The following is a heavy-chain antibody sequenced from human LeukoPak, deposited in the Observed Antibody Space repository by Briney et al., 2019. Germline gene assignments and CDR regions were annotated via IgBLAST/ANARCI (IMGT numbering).Heavy chain of an antibody. CDR2: INHSGST. J-gene: IGHJ6*02. CDR3: ARGPVYYYYGMDV. Sequence: PSETLSLTCAVYGGSFSGYYWSWIRQPPGKGLEWIGEINHSGSTKYNPSLKSRVTISVHTSKNQFSLKLSSVTAADTAVYYCARGPVYYYYGMDVWGQGTTVTVSS. CDR1: GGSFSGYY. V-gene: IGHV4-34*01.